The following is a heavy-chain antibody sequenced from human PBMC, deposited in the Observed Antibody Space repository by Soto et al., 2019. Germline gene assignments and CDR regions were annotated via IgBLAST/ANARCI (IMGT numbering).Heavy chain of an antibody. Sequence: QVQLVESGGGVVQPGRSLRLTCAASGFIFSGSGMHWVRQAPGKGLEWVALVSNDGIRKYYGDSVKGRFTISRDNAENTRYLKMSSLKAEDTAGYYCAVGVGGSMYDNSGKYDSGGQGSLFTVSS. CDR3: AVGVGGSMYDNSGKYDS. D-gene: IGHD3-22*01. V-gene: IGHV3-30*03. CDR2: VSNDGIRK. J-gene: IGHJ4*02. CDR1: GFIFSGSG.